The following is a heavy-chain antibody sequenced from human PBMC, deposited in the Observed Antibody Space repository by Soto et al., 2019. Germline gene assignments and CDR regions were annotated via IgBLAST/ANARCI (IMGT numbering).Heavy chain of an antibody. J-gene: IGHJ4*02. CDR1: GFTFSNYG. Sequence: GGSLRLSCAGSGFTFSNYGMHWVRQAPGKGLAWVAVISYDGSIKYYVDSVKGRFTISRDNSKNTLYLQMNSLRAEDTAVYYCAKDRHRSGSPHPFDYWGQGTLVTVSS. V-gene: IGHV3-30*18. D-gene: IGHD3-22*01. CDR2: ISYDGSIK. CDR3: AKDRHRSGSPHPFDY.